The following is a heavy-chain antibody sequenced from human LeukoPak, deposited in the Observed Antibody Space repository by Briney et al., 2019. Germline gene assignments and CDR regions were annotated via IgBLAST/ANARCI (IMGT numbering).Heavy chain of an antibody. CDR2: IHHSASP. Sequence: PSETLSLTCAVSGASITSNWWSWVRQSPGKGLEWIGEIHHSASPNYNTSLKSRVTLSLDKSQNQFSPKLTSVTAADTAVYYCARAVAALHHLDYWGQGTLVTVSS. CDR1: GASITSNW. D-gene: IGHD6-19*01. J-gene: IGHJ4*02. V-gene: IGHV4-4*02. CDR3: ARAVAALHHLDY.